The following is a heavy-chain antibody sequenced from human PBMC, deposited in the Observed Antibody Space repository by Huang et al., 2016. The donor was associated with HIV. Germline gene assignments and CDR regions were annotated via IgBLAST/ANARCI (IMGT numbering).Heavy chain of an antibody. Sequence: QVQLQQRGAGLWKSSETVSLTCAVYGGSLTTYYWTWIRQSPTKGLEWLGEVSDGGTTSYNPSLNSRVTISVDTSKNQCSLKVRSVTAADTAVYYCARGVYGNGGAYWFFDLWGRGTLVTVSS. CDR3: ARGVYGNGGAYWFFDL. V-gene: IGHV4-34*02. CDR2: VSDGGTT. J-gene: IGHJ2*01. D-gene: IGHD3-16*01. CDR1: GGSLTTYY.